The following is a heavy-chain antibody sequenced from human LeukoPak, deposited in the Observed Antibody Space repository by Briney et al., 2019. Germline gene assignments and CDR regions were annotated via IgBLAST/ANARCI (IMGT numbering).Heavy chain of an antibody. Sequence: ASVKVSCKASGYTFAGYYMHWVRQAPGQGLEWMGWINTNTGNPTYAQGFTGRFVFSLDTSVSTAYLQISSLKAEDTAVYYCVRSDIVATGDAFDIWGQGTMVTVSS. V-gene: IGHV7-4-1*02. CDR1: GYTFAGYY. CDR2: INTNTGNP. CDR3: VRSDIVATGDAFDI. D-gene: IGHD5-12*01. J-gene: IGHJ3*02.